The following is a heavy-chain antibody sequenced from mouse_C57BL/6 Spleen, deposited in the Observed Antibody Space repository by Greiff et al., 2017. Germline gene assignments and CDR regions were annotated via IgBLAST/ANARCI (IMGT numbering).Heavy chain of an antibody. CDR1: GFTFSDYG. J-gene: IGHJ4*01. Sequence: EVQRVESGGGLVKPGGSLKLSCAASGFTFSDYGMHWVRQAPEKGLEWVAYISSGSSTIYYADTVKGRFTIARDNAKNTLFLQMTSLRSEDTAMYYCARKFGYAMDYWGQGTSVTVSS. V-gene: IGHV5-17*01. CDR2: ISSGSSTI. CDR3: ARKFGYAMDY.